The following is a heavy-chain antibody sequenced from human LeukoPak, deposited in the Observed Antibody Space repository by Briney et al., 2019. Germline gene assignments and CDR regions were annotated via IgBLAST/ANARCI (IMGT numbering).Heavy chain of an antibody. CDR1: GFTVSSNY. Sequence: PGGSLRLSCAASGFTVSSNYMSWVRQAPGKGLEWVSVIYGGGSTYYADSVKGRFTISRDNSKNTLYLQMNSLRAEDTAVYYCARRKQRGAFDIWGQGTMVTVSS. V-gene: IGHV3-66*02. CDR2: IYGGGST. CDR3: ARRKQRGAFDI. J-gene: IGHJ3*02. D-gene: IGHD6-25*01.